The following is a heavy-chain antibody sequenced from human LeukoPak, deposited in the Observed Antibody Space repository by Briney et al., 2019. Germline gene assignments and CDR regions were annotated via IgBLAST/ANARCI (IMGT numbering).Heavy chain of an antibody. CDR2: IYYSGST. D-gene: IGHD7-27*01. Sequence: SETLSLTCTVSGGSISSYYWSWIRQPPGKGLEWIGCIYYSGSTNYNPSLKSRVTISVDTSKNQFSLKLSSVTAADTAVYYCARGDLTVDYWGQGTLVTVSS. J-gene: IGHJ4*02. CDR1: GGSISSYY. CDR3: ARGDLTVDY. V-gene: IGHV4-59*01.